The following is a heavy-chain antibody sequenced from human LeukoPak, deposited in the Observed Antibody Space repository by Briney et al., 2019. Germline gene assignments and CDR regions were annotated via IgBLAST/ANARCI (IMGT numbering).Heavy chain of an antibody. CDR1: GGSFSGYY. J-gene: IGHJ4*02. V-gene: IGHV4-34*01. CDR3: ARQAY. Sequence: SETLSLTCAVYGGSFSGYYWSWIRQPPGKGLEWIGEINHSGSTNYNPSLKSRVTISVDTSKNQFSLKLSSVAAADTAVYYCARQAYWGQGTLVTVSS. CDR2: INHSGST.